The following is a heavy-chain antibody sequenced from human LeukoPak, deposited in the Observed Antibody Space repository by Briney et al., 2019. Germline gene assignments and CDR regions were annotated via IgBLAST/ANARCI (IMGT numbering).Heavy chain of an antibody. CDR2: ITGSSGGT. CDR1: GITFSSYA. Sequence: PGGSLRLSCAASGITFSSYAMSWVRQAPGKGLEWVSAITGSSGGTYYAGSVKGRFTIPRDNSKNTLFLQMNSLRAEDTAVYYCAKDRGTTAGPDFDYWGQGTLVTVSS. D-gene: IGHD1/OR15-1a*01. J-gene: IGHJ4*02. V-gene: IGHV3-23*01. CDR3: AKDRGTTAGPDFDY.